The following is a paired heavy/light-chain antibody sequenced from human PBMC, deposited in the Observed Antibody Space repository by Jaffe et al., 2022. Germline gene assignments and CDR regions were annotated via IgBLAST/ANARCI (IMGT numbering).Light chain of an antibody. V-gene: IGKV1-5*03. CDR3: QHYNGYSRT. CDR2: KAS. CDR1: QSVGSW. Sequence: DIQMTQSPSTLSASVGDRVTITCRASQSVGSWLAWHQQKPGKAPNLLIYKASSLESGVPSRFSGSGSGTEFTLTISSLQPDDFATYYCQHYNGYSRTFGQGTRVEIK. J-gene: IGKJ1*01.
Heavy chain of an antibody. CDR2: IHQEESHK. Sequence: EVQLVESGGGLVQPGGSLRLSCEASGFTFSNYHMSWVRQAPGKGLEWVAMIHQEESHKYYVDSVKGRFTISRDNAKNSLFLQMNSLRAEDTAVYYCARDWGGSDGNFHHWGQGTLVTVSS. CDR1: GFTFSNYH. D-gene: IGHD3-16*01. CDR3: ARDWGGSDGNFHH. V-gene: IGHV3-7*01. J-gene: IGHJ4*02.